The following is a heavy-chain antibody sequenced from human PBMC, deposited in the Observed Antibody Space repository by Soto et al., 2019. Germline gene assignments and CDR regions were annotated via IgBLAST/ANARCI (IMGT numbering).Heavy chain of an antibody. Sequence: EVQLVESGGGLVKPGGSLRLSCAASGFTFSNAWMNWVRQAPGKGLEWVGRIKSKTDGGTTDYAAPVKGRFTISRDVSKNTLYLQMNSLKTEDTAVYYCSSIYGSGDAFDIWGQGTMVTVSS. CDR3: SSIYGSGDAFDI. CDR1: GFTFSNAW. D-gene: IGHD3-10*01. J-gene: IGHJ3*02. CDR2: IKSKTDGGTT. V-gene: IGHV3-15*07.